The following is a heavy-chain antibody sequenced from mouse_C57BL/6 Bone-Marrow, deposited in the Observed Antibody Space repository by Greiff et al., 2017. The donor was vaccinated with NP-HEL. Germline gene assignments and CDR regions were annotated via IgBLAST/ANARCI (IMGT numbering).Heavy chain of an antibody. CDR1: GFNIKDDY. J-gene: IGHJ1*03. V-gene: IGHV14-4*01. CDR3: TTNFYYDGSSYWDFDV. D-gene: IGHD1-1*01. CDR2: IDPENGDT. Sequence: EVQLQQSGAELVRPGASVKLSCTASGFNIKDDYMHWVKQRPEQGLEWIGWIDPENGDTEYASKFQGKATITADTSSNTAYLQLSSLTSEDTAVYYCTTNFYYDGSSYWDFDVWGTGTTVTVSS.